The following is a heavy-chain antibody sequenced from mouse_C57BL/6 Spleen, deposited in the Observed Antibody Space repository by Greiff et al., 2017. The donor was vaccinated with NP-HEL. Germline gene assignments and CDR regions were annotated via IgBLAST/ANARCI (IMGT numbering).Heavy chain of an antibody. D-gene: IGHD1-1*01. CDR2: IYPGDGDT. Sequence: QVQLQQSGPELVKPGASVKISCKASGYAFSSSWMNWVKQRPGKGLEWIGRIYPGDGDTNYNGKFKGKATLTADKSSSTAYMQLSSLTSEDSAVYFCARHLLRDVWGTGTTVTVSS. CDR3: ARHLLRDV. CDR1: GYAFSSSW. J-gene: IGHJ1*03. V-gene: IGHV1-82*01.